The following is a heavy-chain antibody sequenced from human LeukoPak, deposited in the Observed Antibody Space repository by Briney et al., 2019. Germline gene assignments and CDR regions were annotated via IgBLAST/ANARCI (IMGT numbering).Heavy chain of an antibody. CDR2: IYYSGST. CDR3: ASQSSSWLAYFQH. V-gene: IGHV4-59*01. CDR1: GGSISSYY. D-gene: IGHD6-13*01. Sequence: SETLSLTCTVSGGSISSYYWSWLRQPPGKGLEWIGYIYYSGSTNYNPSLKSRVTVSVDTSKNQFSLKLSSVTAADTAVYYCASQSSSWLAYFQHWGQGTLVTVSS. J-gene: IGHJ1*01.